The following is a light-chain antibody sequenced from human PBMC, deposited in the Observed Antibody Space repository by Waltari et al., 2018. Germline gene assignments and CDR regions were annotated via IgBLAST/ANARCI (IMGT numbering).Light chain of an antibody. J-gene: IGKJ4*01. CDR1: QSVFYNSNNKDY. CDR3: QQYYNNPLT. Sequence: DIVMTQSPDYMAVSLGERATNNCKSSQSVFYNSNNKDYLAWYQQRPGQPPKLLISWASTLESGVPDRFSGSGSGTDFTLTISSLQAEDVAVYYCQQYYNNPLTFGGGTKVEI. CDR2: WAS. V-gene: IGKV4-1*01.